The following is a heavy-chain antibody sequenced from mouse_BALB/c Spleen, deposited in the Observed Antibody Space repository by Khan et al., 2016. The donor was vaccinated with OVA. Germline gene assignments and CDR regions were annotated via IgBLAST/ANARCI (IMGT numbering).Heavy chain of an antibody. CDR3: ARGSGYGNYVAY. J-gene: IGHJ3*01. Sequence: VQLQESGGDLVRPGASVKLSCKTSGYIFTSYWIHWVKQRSGQGLDWIARIYPGTGSTYYNEKFKGKATLTADNSSSTAYMQLSSLKSEDSAVYLCARGSGYGNYVAYWGQGTLVTVAA. V-gene: IGHV1-76*01. D-gene: IGHD2-1*01. CDR2: IYPGTGST. CDR1: GYIFTSYW.